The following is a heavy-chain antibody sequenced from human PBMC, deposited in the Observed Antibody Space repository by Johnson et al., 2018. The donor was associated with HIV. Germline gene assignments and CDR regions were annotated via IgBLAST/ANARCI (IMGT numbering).Heavy chain of an antibody. CDR2: ISGSGHST. Sequence: VQLVESGGGVVQPGGSLRLSCAASGFTFSSYAMSWVRQAPGKGLEWVSAISGSGHSTYYADSVKGRFTISRDNSKNTLYLQMNSLRAEDTAVYYCAKDRRTYSSSADAFDIWGQGTMVTVSS. D-gene: IGHD6-6*01. J-gene: IGHJ3*02. CDR1: GFTFSSYA. CDR3: AKDRRTYSSSADAFDI. V-gene: IGHV3-23*04.